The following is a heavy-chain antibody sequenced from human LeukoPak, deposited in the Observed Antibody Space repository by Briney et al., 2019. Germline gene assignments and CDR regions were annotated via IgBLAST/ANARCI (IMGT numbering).Heavy chain of an antibody. V-gene: IGHV1-18*04. D-gene: IGHD3-10*01. CDR2: ISAYNGNT. CDR1: GYTFTSYG. CDR3: ARSLGHYYGSGSYWYWFDP. Sequence: ASVKVSCKASGYTFTSYGISWVRQAPGQGLEWMGWISAYNGNTNYAQKLQGRGTMTTDTSTSTAYMELRSLRSDDTAVYYCARSLGHYYGSGSYWYWFDPWGQGTLVTVSS. J-gene: IGHJ5*02.